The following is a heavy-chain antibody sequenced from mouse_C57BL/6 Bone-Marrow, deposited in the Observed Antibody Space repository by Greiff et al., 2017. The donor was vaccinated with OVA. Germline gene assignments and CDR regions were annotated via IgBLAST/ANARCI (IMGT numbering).Heavy chain of an antibody. J-gene: IGHJ3*01. CDR2: IYPRDGST. CDR1: GYTFTSYD. CDR3: ARKSFYYYGSSCPAWFAY. V-gene: IGHV1-85*01. Sequence: VQLVESGPELVKPGASVKLSCKASGYTFTSYDINWVKQRPGQGLEWIGWIYPRDGSTKYNEKFKGKATLTVDTSSSTAYMELHSLTSEDSAVYFCARKSFYYYGSSCPAWFAYWGQGTLVTVSA. D-gene: IGHD1-1*01.